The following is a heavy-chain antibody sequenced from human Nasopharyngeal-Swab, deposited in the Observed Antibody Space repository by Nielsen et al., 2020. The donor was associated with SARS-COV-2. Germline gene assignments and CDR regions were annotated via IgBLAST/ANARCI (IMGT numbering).Heavy chain of an antibody. Sequence: LKISCAASGFIFHSFAMHWVRQSPGKGLEWVALISFDGTNKYYAGSVRGRFTISRDTSKDTLYLQMNNLRAEDTAVYYCVRDRDIFGYDSSGYYGADAFDLWGQGTMVTVSA. V-gene: IGHV3-30*04. J-gene: IGHJ3*01. CDR3: VRDRDIFGYDSSGYYGADAFDL. CDR2: ISFDGTNK. D-gene: IGHD3-22*01. CDR1: GFIFHSFA.